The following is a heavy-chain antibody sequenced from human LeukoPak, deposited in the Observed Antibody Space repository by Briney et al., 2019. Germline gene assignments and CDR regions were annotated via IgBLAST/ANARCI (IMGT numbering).Heavy chain of an antibody. J-gene: IGHJ6*03. CDR2: TNSDGSGT. CDR3: ARASSSQTYMDV. D-gene: IGHD6-13*01. Sequence: PGGSLRLSCAASGFTFSSYVMHWVRQAPGKGLVWVSRTNSDGSGTIYADSVKGRFTISRDNAKNTLYLQMNSLRAEDTAVYYCARASSSQTYMDVWGKGTTVTISS. V-gene: IGHV3-74*01. CDR1: GFTFSSYV.